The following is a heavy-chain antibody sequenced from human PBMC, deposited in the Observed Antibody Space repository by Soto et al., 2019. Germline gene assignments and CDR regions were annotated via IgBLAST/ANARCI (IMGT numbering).Heavy chain of an antibody. D-gene: IGHD2-8*01. J-gene: IGHJ4*02. V-gene: IGHV3-11*06. CDR3: ATLKASTRGVIDS. CDR1: GFTFSDYY. Sequence: QVHLVESGGGLVKPGGSLRLSCVASGFTFSDYYMTWIRQAPGKGLEWVSYISRSSTYKNYADSVKGRFTISRDDAKSTLFLQTGSLRVDDTAVYYCATLKASTRGVIDSWGQGILVTVSS. CDR2: ISRSSTYK.